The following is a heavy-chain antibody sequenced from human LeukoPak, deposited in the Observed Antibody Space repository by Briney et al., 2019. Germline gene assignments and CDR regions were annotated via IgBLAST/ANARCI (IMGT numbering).Heavy chain of an antibody. D-gene: IGHD3-22*01. CDR2: IYYSGST. CDR1: GGSISSYY. V-gene: IGHV4-59*01. J-gene: IGHJ4*02. CDR3: AREGYYDSSGYPTFDY. Sequence: PSETLSLTCTVSGGSISSYYWSWIRQPPGKGLEWIGYIYYSGSTNYNPSLKSRVTISVDTSKNQFFLKLSSVTAADTAVYYCAREGYYDSSGYPTFDYWGQGTLVTVSS.